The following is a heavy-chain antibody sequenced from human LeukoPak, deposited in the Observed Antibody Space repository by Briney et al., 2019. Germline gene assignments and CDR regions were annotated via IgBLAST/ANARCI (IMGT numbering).Heavy chain of an antibody. Sequence: ASVKVSCKASGYTFTSYYMHWVRQAPGQGLEWMGIINPSGGSTSYAQKFQGRVTMTRDMSTSTVYMELSRLRSDDTAVYYCAREKNRSRGYSYGLGYWGQGTLVTVSS. J-gene: IGHJ4*02. CDR1: GYTFTSYY. CDR2: INPSGGST. V-gene: IGHV1-46*01. D-gene: IGHD5-18*01. CDR3: AREKNRSRGYSYGLGY.